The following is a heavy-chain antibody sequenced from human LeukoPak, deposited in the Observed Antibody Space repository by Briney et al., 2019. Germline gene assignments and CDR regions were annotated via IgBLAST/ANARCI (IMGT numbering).Heavy chain of an antibody. Sequence: ASVKVSCKASGYTFTGYYMHWVRQAPGQGLEWMRWINPNSGGTNYAQKFQGRVTMTRDTSISTAYMELSRLRSDDTAVYYCARGYYDFWSGYLRTFDYWGQGTLVTVSS. V-gene: IGHV1-2*02. CDR1: GYTFTGYY. D-gene: IGHD3-3*01. J-gene: IGHJ4*02. CDR2: INPNSGGT. CDR3: ARGYYDFWSGYLRTFDY.